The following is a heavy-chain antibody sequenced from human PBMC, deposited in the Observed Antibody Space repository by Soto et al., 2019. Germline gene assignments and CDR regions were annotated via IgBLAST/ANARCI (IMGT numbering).Heavy chain of an antibody. J-gene: IGHJ6*03. V-gene: IGHV3-64*01. D-gene: IGHD6-6*01. CDR3: ARRARPDFYYMDV. CDR1: GFTLSGYA. CDR2: ISSTGVGT. Sequence: EVQLAESGGGLAQPGGSLRLSCAASGFTLSGYAMDWVRQAPGKGLEYVSGISSTGVGTYYANSVQGRFTISRDNSKNTVYLQRGSLRPEDMAVYYCARRARPDFYYMDVWGKGTTVTVSS.